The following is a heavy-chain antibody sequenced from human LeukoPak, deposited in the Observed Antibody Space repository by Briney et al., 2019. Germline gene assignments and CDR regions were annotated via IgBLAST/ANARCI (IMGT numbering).Heavy chain of an antibody. Sequence: PSETLSLTCTVSGGSISSSSYYWGWIRQPPGKGLEWIGSIYYSGSTYYNPSLKSRVTISVDTSKNQFSLKLSSVTAADTAVYYCARFITMIVGNYFDYWGQGTLVTVSS. V-gene: IGHV4-39*07. CDR1: GGSISSSSYY. D-gene: IGHD3-22*01. CDR2: IYYSGST. CDR3: ARFITMIVGNYFDY. J-gene: IGHJ4*02.